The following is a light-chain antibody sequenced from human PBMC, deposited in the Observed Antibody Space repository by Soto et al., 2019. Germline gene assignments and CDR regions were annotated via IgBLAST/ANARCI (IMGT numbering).Light chain of an antibody. Sequence: DIQITQSLSSLSASVGDSVTITCQASQDITYSLSWCQHKPGKAPKLVIYHASTLETGVPSRFSGSGSGTDFTFTITGLQPEDIETYYCQQYDDLPITFGQGTRLEIK. CDR2: HAS. J-gene: IGKJ5*01. V-gene: IGKV1-33*01. CDR3: QQYDDLPIT. CDR1: QDITYS.